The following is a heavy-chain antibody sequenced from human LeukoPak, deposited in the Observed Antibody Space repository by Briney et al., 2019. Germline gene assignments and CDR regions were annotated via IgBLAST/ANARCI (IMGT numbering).Heavy chain of an antibody. D-gene: IGHD6-19*01. CDR3: ARVDSSGWFYD. J-gene: IGHJ5*02. V-gene: IGHV3-30-3*01. CDR1: GFTFSSYA. CDR2: ISYDGSNK. Sequence: PGRSLGLSCAASGFTFSSYAMHWVRQAPGKGLEWVAVISYDGSNKYYADSVKGRFTISRDNSKNTLYLQMNSLRAEDTAVYYCARVDSSGWFYDWGQGTLVTVSS.